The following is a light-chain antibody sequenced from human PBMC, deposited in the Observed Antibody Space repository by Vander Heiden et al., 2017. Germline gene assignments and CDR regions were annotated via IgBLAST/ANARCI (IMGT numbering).Light chain of an antibody. CDR1: SSDVGGYNY. CDR3: CSYAGSYTWV. CDR2: DVS. V-gene: IGLV2-11*01. Sequence: VTLSCTGTSSDVGGYNYVSWYQQHPGKAPKLMIYDVSKRPSGVPDRFSGSKSGNTASLTISGLQAEDEADYYCCSYAGSYTWVFGGGTKLTVL. J-gene: IGLJ3*02.